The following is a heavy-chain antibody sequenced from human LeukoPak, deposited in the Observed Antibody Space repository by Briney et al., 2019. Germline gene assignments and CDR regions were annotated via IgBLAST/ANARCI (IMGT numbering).Heavy chain of an antibody. V-gene: IGHV3-7*01. CDR1: GFTFSDYY. D-gene: IGHD1-26*01. Sequence: PGGSLRLSCAASGFTFSDYYMNWVRQAPGKGLEWVANIKQDGSEKYYVDSVKGRFTISRDNAKNSLFLQMNSLRAEDTAVYYCARDTRTFDYWGQGTLITVSS. J-gene: IGHJ4*02. CDR2: IKQDGSEK. CDR3: ARDTRTFDY.